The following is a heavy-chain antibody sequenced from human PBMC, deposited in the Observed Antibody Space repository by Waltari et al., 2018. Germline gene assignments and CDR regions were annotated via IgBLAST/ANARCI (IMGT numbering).Heavy chain of an antibody. V-gene: IGHV1-69*01. D-gene: IGHD3-3*01. CDR3: ASTIFGVVTYGYYYYGMDV. Sequence: QVQLVQSGAEVKKPGSSVKVSCKASGGTFSSYAISWVRQAPGQGLEWMGWIIPIFGSANYVQKCQGRVTITADESTSTAYMELSSLRSEDTAVYYCASTIFGVVTYGYYYYGMDVWGQGTTVTVSS. CDR2: IIPIFGSA. J-gene: IGHJ6*02. CDR1: GGTFSSYA.